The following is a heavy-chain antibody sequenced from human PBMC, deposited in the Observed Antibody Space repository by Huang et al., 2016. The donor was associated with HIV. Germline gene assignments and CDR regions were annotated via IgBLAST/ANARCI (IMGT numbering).Heavy chain of an antibody. D-gene: IGHD2-8*02. CDR2: SYPEDSAV. CDR1: GYNFNTYW. CDR3: ARHERYCTGDTCSLLY. J-gene: IGHJ4*02. Sequence: DVQLVQSGAEVKKLGESLKISCQGSGYNFNTYWIAWVRQMPGRGLVWMGMSYPEDSAVSYNPSFRCQGPLAGDKSISTAFLQWSSLKASDTAMYYCARHERYCTGDTCSLLYWGQGTPVTVSS. V-gene: IGHV5-51*01.